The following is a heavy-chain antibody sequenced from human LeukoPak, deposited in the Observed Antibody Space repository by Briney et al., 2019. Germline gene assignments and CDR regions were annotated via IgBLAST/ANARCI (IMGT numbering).Heavy chain of an antibody. CDR3: ARLPYYYDSSGYYHAGPFDY. D-gene: IGHD3-22*01. V-gene: IGHV4-59*01. CDR2: IYYSGST. Sequence: SETLSLTCTVSGGSISSYYWSWIRQPPGKGLEWIGYIYYSGSTNYNPSLKSRVTISVDTSKNQFSLKLSSVTAADTAVYYCARLPYYYDSSGYYHAGPFDYWGQGTLVTVSS. J-gene: IGHJ4*02. CDR1: GGSISSYY.